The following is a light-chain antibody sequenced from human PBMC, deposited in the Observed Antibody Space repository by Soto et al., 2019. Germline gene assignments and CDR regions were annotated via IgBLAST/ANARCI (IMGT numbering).Light chain of an antibody. CDR2: SHN. V-gene: IGLV1-47*02. CDR3: AAWDDSLSGVV. Sequence: QAVVTQPPSTSGTPGQRVTISCSGSNSNIGNNFVFWYQHLPGTAPKLLIYSHNQRPSGVPDRFSGSTSGTSASLAISGLRSEDEADYYCAAWDDSLSGVVFGGGTQLTVL. CDR1: NSNIGNNF. J-gene: IGLJ2*01.